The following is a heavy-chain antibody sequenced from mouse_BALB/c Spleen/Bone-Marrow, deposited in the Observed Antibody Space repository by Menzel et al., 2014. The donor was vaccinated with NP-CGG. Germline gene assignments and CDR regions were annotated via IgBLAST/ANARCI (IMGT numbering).Heavy chain of an antibody. J-gene: IGHJ3*01. Sequence: QVQLQQSGAELVKPGASVKLSCKASGYTFTSYWIHWVKLRPGHGLEWIGEISPSNGRTNYNEKFKNKATLTVDKSSSTAYIQLSSLTSEDSAVYYCARYDGPAWFAYWGQGTLVTVS. V-gene: IGHV1S81*02. CDR2: ISPSNGRT. CDR3: ARYDGPAWFAY. CDR1: GYTFTSYW. D-gene: IGHD2-3*01.